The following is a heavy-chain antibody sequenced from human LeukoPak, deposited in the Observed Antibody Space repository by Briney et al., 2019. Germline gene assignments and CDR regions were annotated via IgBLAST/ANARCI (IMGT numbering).Heavy chain of an antibody. D-gene: IGHD3-22*01. CDR1: GYTLTELS. Sequence: GASVKVSCKVSGYTLTELSMHWVRQAPGKGLEWMGGFDPEDGETIYAQKFQGRVTITADESTSTAYMELSSLRSEDTAVYYCARDRAPYYDSSGPLLHYYYMDVWGKGTTVTVSS. J-gene: IGHJ6*03. CDR2: FDPEDGET. V-gene: IGHV1-24*01. CDR3: ARDRAPYYDSSGPLLHYYYMDV.